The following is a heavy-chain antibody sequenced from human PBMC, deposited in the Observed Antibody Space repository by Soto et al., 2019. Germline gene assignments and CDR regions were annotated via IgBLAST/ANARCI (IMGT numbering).Heavy chain of an antibody. D-gene: IGHD5-12*01. V-gene: IGHV3-23*01. CDR1: GFTFSSYA. Sequence: GGSLRLSCAASGFTFSSYAMSWVRQAPGEGLEWVSAISGSGGSTYYADSVKGRFTTSRDNSKNTLYLQMNSLRAEDTAVYYCARGYRDGYNYLYYYYGMDVWGQGTTVTVSS. J-gene: IGHJ6*02. CDR2: ISGSGGST. CDR3: ARGYRDGYNYLYYYYGMDV.